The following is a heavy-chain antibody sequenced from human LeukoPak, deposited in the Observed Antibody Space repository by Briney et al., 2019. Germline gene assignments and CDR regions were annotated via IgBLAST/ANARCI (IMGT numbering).Heavy chain of an antibody. J-gene: IGHJ6*03. Sequence: GGSLRLSCAASGFTFSSYAMTWVRQAPGKGLEWVSSITSTGVTMYYADSVKGRFTMSRDNAKNSLYLQMNSLKPDDTAVYFCARELHSSTWDYYYMDVWGRGTTVIVSS. CDR3: ARELHSSTWDYYYMDV. D-gene: IGHD6-13*01. V-gene: IGHV3-48*03. CDR2: ITSTGVTM. CDR1: GFTFSSYA.